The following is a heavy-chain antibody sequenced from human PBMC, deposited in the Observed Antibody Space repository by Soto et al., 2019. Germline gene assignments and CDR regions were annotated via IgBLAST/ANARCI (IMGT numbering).Heavy chain of an antibody. Sequence: GGSLRLSCAASGFTFSTYTMNWVRQAPGKGLEWVSSISGSDNYIYYADSVRDRFTISRDNAKNSLYLQMNSLRAEDTAVYYCARSLYYYYGMDVWGQGPTVTVSS. V-gene: IGHV3-21*01. CDR1: GFTFSTYT. J-gene: IGHJ6*02. CDR3: ARSLYYYYGMDV. CDR2: ISGSDNYI.